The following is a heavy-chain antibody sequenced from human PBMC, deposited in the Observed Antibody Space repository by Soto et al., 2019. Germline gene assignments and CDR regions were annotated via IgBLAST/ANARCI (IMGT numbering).Heavy chain of an antibody. J-gene: IGHJ4*02. Sequence: SVKVSCKASGGTFSSYAISWVRQAPGQGLEWMGGIVTLFGTANYAQNFQGRVTITADQSTSTVYMDLSSLRSDDTAVYYCAREVGYGDFSAALLDWGQGTLVTVSS. CDR2: IVTLFGTA. CDR3: AREVGYGDFSAALLD. V-gene: IGHV1-69*13. CDR1: GGTFSSYA. D-gene: IGHD4-17*01.